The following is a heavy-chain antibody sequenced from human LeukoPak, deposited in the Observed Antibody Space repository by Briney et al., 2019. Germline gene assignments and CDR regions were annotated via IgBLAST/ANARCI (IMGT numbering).Heavy chain of an antibody. CDR3: AKESDISGWYGVDY. V-gene: IGHV3-23*01. D-gene: IGHD6-19*01. CDR1: GFAFSSYA. CDR2: ISGSGGST. J-gene: IGHJ4*02. Sequence: GGSLRLSCAASGFAFSSYAMSWVRQAPGKGLEWVSDISGSGGSTHYADSVKGRFTISRDNSKNTLSPQMNSLRAEDTAVYYCAKESDISGWYGVDYWGQGTLVTVSS.